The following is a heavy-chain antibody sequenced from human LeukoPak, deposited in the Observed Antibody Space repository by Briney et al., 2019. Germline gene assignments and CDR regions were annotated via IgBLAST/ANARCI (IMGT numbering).Heavy chain of an antibody. J-gene: IGHJ6*02. V-gene: IGHV4-59*01. CDR3: ARDRPVAESCYAMDV. CDR2: IYYSGST. Sequence: SETLSLTCTVSGGSISSYYWSWIRQPPGKGLEWIGYIYYSGSTNYNPSLKSRVTMSIDTSKRQFSLKLSSVTAADTAVYYCARDRPVAESCYAMDVWGQGTTVTVSS. D-gene: IGHD2-2*01. CDR1: GGSISSYY.